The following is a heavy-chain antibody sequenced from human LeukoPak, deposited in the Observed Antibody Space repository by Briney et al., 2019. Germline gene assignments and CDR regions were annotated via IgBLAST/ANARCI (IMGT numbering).Heavy chain of an antibody. J-gene: IGHJ5*02. CDR2: INPNSGGT. CDR3: AREALSRFDP. V-gene: IGHV1-2*02. Sequence: ASVKVSCKASGYTFTGYYMHWVRQAPGQGLEWMGWINPNSGGTNYAQKFQGRVTMTTDTSTSTAYMELRSLRSDDTAVYYCAREALSRFDPWGQGTLVTVSS. CDR1: GYTFTGYY.